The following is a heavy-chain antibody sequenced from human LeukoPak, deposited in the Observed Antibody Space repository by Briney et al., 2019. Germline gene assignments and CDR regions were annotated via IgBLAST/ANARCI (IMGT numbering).Heavy chain of an antibody. D-gene: IGHD3-22*01. CDR3: ARDRGNYYDSSGYGIGY. Sequence: SVKVSCKASGGTFISYAISWVRQAPGQGLEWMGGIIPIFGTANYAQKFQGRVTITADESTSTAYMELSSLRSEDTAVYYCARDRGNYYDSSGYGIGYWGQGTLVTVSS. J-gene: IGHJ4*02. CDR2: IIPIFGTA. V-gene: IGHV1-69*13. CDR1: GGTFISYA.